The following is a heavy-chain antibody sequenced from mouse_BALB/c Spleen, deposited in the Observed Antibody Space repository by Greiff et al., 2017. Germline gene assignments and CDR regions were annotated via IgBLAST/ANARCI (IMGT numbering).Heavy chain of an antibody. CDR3: ARGGSTMITTGAMDY. D-gene: IGHD2-4*01. CDR2: ISSGGST. V-gene: IGHV5-6-5*01. J-gene: IGHJ4*01. CDR1: GFTFSSYA. Sequence: EVNVVESGGGLVKPGGSLKLSCAASGFTFSSYAMSWVRQTPEKRLEWVASISSGGSTYYPDRVKGRFTISRDNARNILYLQMSSLRSEDTAMYYCARGGSTMITTGAMDYWGQGTSVTVSS.